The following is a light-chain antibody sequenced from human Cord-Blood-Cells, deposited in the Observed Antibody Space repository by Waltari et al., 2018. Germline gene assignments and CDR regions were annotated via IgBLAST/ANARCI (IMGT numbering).Light chain of an antibody. V-gene: IGLV2-23*01. Sequence: QSSLTQPASVSGSPGQSITISCTGTSSDVGGSTLVSWYQQHPGKAPKLMIYEGSKRPSGFSNLFSGSKSGNTASLTISGLQAEDEADYYCCSYAGSSTWVFGGGTKLTVL. CDR3: CSYAGSSTWV. J-gene: IGLJ3*02. CDR1: SSDVGGSTL. CDR2: EGS.